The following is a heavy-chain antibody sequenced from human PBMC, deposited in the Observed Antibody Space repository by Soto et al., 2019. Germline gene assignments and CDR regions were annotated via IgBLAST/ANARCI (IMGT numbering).Heavy chain of an antibody. CDR1: GFTFSGSA. D-gene: IGHD3-3*01. CDR2: IRSKANSYAT. Sequence: GGSLRLSCAASGFTFSGSAMHWVRQASGKGLEWVGRIRSKANSYATAYAASVKGRFTISRDDSKNTAYLQMNSLKTEDTAVYYCTRQTASGWPYDFWSGYNYYYGMDVWGQGTTVTVSS. V-gene: IGHV3-73*01. J-gene: IGHJ6*02. CDR3: TRQTASGWPYDFWSGYNYYYGMDV.